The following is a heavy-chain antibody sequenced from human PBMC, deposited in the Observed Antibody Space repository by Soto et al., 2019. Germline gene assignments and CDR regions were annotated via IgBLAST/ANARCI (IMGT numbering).Heavy chain of an antibody. Sequence: PSETLSLTCTVSGGSISSGGYYWSWIRQHPGKGLEWIGYIYYSGSTYYNPSLKSRVTISVDTSKNQFSLKLSSVTAADTAVYYCARGSWLAVAGQFNWSDPWGQGTLVTVSS. J-gene: IGHJ5*02. D-gene: IGHD6-19*01. CDR1: GGSISSGGYY. CDR2: IYYSGST. V-gene: IGHV4-31*03. CDR3: ARGSWLAVAGQFNWSDP.